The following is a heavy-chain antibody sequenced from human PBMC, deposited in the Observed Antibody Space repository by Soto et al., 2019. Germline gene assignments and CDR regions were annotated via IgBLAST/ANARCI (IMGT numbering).Heavy chain of an antibody. V-gene: IGHV3-48*01. CDR3: ARDSMADTYYYDSSGYYLDAFDI. CDR2: ISSSSSTI. D-gene: IGHD3-22*01. J-gene: IGHJ3*02. Sequence: GGSLRLSCAASGFTFSSYSMNWVRQAPGKGLEWVSYISSSSSTIYYPDFVKGRFTISRDNAKNSLYLQMNSLRAEDTAVYYCARDSMADTYYYDSSGYYLDAFDIWGQGTMVTVSS. CDR1: GFTFSSYS.